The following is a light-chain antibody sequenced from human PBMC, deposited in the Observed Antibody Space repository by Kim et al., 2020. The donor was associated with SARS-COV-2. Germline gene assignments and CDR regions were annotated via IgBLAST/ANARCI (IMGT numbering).Light chain of an antibody. V-gene: IGLV1-47*01. CDR2: RNN. CDR3: AAWDDSLSVVV. CDR1: RSNIGSDY. J-gene: IGLJ2*01. Sequence: GQRVTISCSGSRSNIGSDYVYWYQQLPGTAPKLLIYRNNQRPSGVPDRFSGSKSGTSASLAISGLRSEDEAGYYCAAWDDSLSVVVFGGGTQLTVL.